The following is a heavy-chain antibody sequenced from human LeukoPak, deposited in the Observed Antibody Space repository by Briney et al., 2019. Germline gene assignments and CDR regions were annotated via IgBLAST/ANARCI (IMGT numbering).Heavy chain of an antibody. V-gene: IGHV1-18*01. CDR2: ISAYNGNT. CDR3: ARDLVLLNAFDT. Sequence: ASVKVSCKASGYTLTSYGVSWVRQAPGQGLEWMGWISAYNGNTDYAQKLQGRVTMTTDTSTSTAYMELRSLRSDDTAVYYCARDLVLLNAFDTWGQGTMVTVSS. J-gene: IGHJ3*02. CDR1: GYTLTSYG. D-gene: IGHD2-8*01.